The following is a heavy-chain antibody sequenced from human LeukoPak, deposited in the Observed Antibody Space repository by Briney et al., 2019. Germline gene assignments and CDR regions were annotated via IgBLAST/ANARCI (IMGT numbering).Heavy chain of an antibody. J-gene: IGHJ6*04. D-gene: IGHD1-26*01. V-gene: IGHV5-51*01. CDR3: ARSTGSSWGGTMDV. Sequence: GESLKISCKGSEYSFTNYWIGWVRQMPGKGLEWMGVIYPGDSDTRYSPSFQGQVTMSVDKSISTAYLQWSSLKASDTAMYYCARSTGSSWGGTMDVWGKGTTVTISS. CDR2: IYPGDSDT. CDR1: EYSFTNYW.